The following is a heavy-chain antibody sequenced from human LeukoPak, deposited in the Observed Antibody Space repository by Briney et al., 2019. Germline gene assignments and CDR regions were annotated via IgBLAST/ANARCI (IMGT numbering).Heavy chain of an antibody. D-gene: IGHD4-17*01. Sequence: GGSLRLSCAASGFIFSSYSMNWVRQAPGKGLQWVSYISSSSSTIYYADSVKGRFTISRDNAKNSLYLQLNSLRAEDTAVYYCARDSNYGDYGGYWGQGTLVTVSS. V-gene: IGHV3-48*01. CDR2: ISSSSSTI. CDR1: GFIFSSYS. CDR3: ARDSNYGDYGGY. J-gene: IGHJ4*02.